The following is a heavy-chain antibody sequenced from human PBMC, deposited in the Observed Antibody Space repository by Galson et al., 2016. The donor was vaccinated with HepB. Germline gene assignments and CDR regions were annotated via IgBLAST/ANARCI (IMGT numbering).Heavy chain of an antibody. J-gene: IGHJ2*01. V-gene: IGHV3-23*01. CDR2: ITGSGVSS. Sequence: SLRLSCAASGFTFRDSTMTWVRQAPGKGLEWVSTITGSGVSSYYADSVKGRFTISRDNSKNNVYLQMNSLRADDTAVYFCAKDGGTWGYYYGGWNLDLWGRGTLVTVSS. CDR3: AKDGGTWGYYYGGWNLDL. CDR1: GFTFRDST. D-gene: IGHD3-22*01.